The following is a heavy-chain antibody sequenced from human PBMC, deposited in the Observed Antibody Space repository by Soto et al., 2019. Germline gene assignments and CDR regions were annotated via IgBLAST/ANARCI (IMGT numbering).Heavy chain of an antibody. J-gene: IGHJ4*02. CDR2: IHYSGTT. Sequence: SETLSLTCTVSGGSMRNYFWTWIRQPPGKGLEWIGYIHYSGTTSFFPSYNPSLRSRVTISEDTSKSQFSLKLLSVTTADTAVYFCAAGEAASRNLAQYYLDFWGQGTLVTVSS. CDR1: GGSMRNYF. D-gene: IGHD6-13*01. V-gene: IGHV4-59*01. CDR3: AAGEAASRNLAQYYLDF.